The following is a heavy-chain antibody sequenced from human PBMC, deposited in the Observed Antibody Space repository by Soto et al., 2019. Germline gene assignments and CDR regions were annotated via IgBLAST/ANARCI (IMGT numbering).Heavy chain of an antibody. Sequence: EVQLVESGGGLVQPGGSLRLSCAASGFTFSSYSMNWVRQAPGKGLEWVSYISSSSSTIYYADSVKGRFTISRDNAKNTLYLQRNSLRDQDTAVYYCARAGDGYNYGWYFDLWGRGTLVTVSS. CDR3: ARAGDGYNYGWYFDL. J-gene: IGHJ2*01. CDR2: ISSSSSTI. D-gene: IGHD5-12*01. CDR1: GFTFSSYS. V-gene: IGHV3-48*02.